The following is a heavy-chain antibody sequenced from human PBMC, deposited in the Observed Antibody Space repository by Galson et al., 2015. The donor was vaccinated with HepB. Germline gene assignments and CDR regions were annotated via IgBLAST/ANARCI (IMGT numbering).Heavy chain of an antibody. V-gene: IGHV3-48*01. J-gene: IGHJ4*02. Sequence: SLRLSCAASGFTFSSYNMDWVRQAPGKGLEWVSYISGTGSTIYYADSVKGRFTISRDNAKNSLYLQMNSLRAEDTAVYYCARVPVGGHPSGGWGQGTLVTVSS. CDR2: ISGTGSTI. CDR3: ARVPVGGHPSGG. D-gene: IGHD6-19*01. CDR1: GFTFSSYN.